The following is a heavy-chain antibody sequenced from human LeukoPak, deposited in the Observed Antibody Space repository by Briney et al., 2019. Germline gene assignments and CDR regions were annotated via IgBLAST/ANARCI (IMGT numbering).Heavy chain of an antibody. CDR2: IDGPTFRT. Sequence: GGSLRLSCAASGFTFSNYAMHWVRQAPGKWLEWVSTIDGPTFRTHYADSVMGRFTISRDNSKNTLYLQMNSLRAADTAVYFCTTWVGAHFDFWGQGTLVTVSS. V-gene: IGHV3-23*01. CDR3: TTWVGAHFDF. CDR1: GFTFSNYA. J-gene: IGHJ4*02. D-gene: IGHD1-26*01.